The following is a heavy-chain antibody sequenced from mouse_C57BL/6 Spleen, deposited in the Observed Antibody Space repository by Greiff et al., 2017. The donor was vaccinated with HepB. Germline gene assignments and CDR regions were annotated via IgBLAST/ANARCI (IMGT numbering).Heavy chain of an antibody. CDR2: IYPSDSET. CDR3: ARGAARRYFDV. CDR1: GYTFTSYW. Sequence: QVQLQQPGAELVRPGSSVKLSCKASGYTFTSYWMDWVKQRPGQGLEWIGNIYPSDSETHYNQKFKDKATLTVDKSSSTAYMQLSSLTSEESAVYFCARGAARRYFDVWGTGTTVTVSS. J-gene: IGHJ1*03. V-gene: IGHV1-61*01.